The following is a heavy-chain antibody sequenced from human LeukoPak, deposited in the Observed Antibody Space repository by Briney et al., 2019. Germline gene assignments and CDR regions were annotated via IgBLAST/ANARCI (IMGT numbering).Heavy chain of an antibody. CDR3: AKSNGYGLADI. V-gene: IGHV4-61*02. CDR2: IYTSGST. CDR1: GGSISSGSYY. Sequence: SETLSLTCTVSGGSISSGSYYWSWIRQPAGKGLEWIGRIYTSGSTNYNPSLKSRVTISLDTSRNQFSLKLNSVTAADTAVYYCAKSNGYGLADIWGQGTMVTVSS. D-gene: IGHD6-13*01. J-gene: IGHJ3*02.